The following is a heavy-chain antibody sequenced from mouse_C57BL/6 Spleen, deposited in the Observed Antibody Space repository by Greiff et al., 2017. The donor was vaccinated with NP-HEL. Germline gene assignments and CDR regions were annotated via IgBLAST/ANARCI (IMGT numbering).Heavy chain of an antibody. D-gene: IGHD1-1*01. CDR3: ARIYYYGIRDY. CDR2: INPNNGGT. V-gene: IGHV1-26*01. CDR1: GYTFTDYY. Sequence: VQLQQSGPELVKPGASVKISCKASGYTFTDYYMNWVKQSHGKSLEWIGDINPNNGGTSYNQKFKGKATLTVDKSSSTAYMELRSLTSEDSAVYYCARIYYYGIRDYWGQGTTLTVSS. J-gene: IGHJ2*01.